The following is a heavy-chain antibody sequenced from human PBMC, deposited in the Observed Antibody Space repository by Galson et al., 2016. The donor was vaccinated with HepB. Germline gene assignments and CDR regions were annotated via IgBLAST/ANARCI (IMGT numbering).Heavy chain of an antibody. Sequence: SLRLSCAVSGFMFRGFWIHWVRQVPGKAPVWVSRVRQDGITTAYADSVKGRFSISRDDAKQTVYLQMNSLRAEDTSMYYCATSSSWGPLAYWGQGTLVTVSS. D-gene: IGHD6-13*01. J-gene: IGHJ4*02. CDR2: VRQDGITT. V-gene: IGHV3-74*03. CDR3: ATSSSWGPLAY. CDR1: GFMFRGFW.